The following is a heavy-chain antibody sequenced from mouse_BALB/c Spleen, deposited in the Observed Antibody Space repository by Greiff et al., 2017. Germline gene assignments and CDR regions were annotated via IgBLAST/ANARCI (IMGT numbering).Heavy chain of an antibody. J-gene: IGHJ4*01. CDR3: ARCGYRDYAMDY. CDR2: ISYSGST. CDR1: GDSITSGY. D-gene: IGHD2-14*01. V-gene: IGHV3-8*02. Sequence: EVQLVESGPSLVKPSQTLSLTCSVTGDSITSGYWNWIRKFPGNILEYMGYISYSGSTYYNPSLKSRISITRDTSKNQYYLQLNSVTTEDTATDYGARCGYRDYAMDYWGQGTSVTVSA.